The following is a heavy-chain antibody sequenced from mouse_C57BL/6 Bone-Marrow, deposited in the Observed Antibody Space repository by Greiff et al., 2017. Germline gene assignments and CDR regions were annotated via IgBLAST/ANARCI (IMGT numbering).Heavy chain of an antibody. D-gene: IGHD2-3*01. V-gene: IGHV5-6*01. Sequence: EVMLLESGGDLVKPGGSLKLSCAASGFTFSSYGMSWVRQTPDKRLEWVATISSGGSYTYYPDSVKGRFTISRDNAKNTLYLQMSSLKSEDTAMYYCARPIYDGYYGFAYWGQGTLVTVSA. J-gene: IGHJ3*01. CDR2: ISSGGSYT. CDR1: GFTFSSYG. CDR3: ARPIYDGYYGFAY.